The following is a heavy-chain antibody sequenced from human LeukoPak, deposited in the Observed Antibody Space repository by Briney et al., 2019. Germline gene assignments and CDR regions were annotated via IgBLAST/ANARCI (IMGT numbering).Heavy chain of an antibody. CDR3: ARDVAREFDY. J-gene: IGHJ4*02. CDR1: GYIFINYY. V-gene: IGHV1-46*01. Sequence: ASVKVSCKASGYIFINYYIHWVRQAPGQGLEWMGVINPSDGSTNYAQEYQDRVTMTRDTSTRTVYKQLSSLRSDDTAVYYCARDVAREFDYWGQGTLGTVSP. CDR2: INPSDGST.